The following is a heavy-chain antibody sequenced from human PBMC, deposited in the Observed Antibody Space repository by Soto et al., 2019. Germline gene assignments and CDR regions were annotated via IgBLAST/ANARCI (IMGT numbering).Heavy chain of an antibody. CDR3: ERAVTYNWTYFDY. J-gene: IGHJ4*02. CDR2: VHATGST. V-gene: IGHV4-4*07. CDR1: GGSISSIY. Sequence: SETLSLTCSVSGGSISSIYWCWIRQPAGTGLERIGRVHATGSTNYNPSLKRRVIMSLATPEYQIPMNLTSVTAADAAVYYCERAVTYNWTYFDYWGQGALVTVSS. D-gene: IGHD1-1*01.